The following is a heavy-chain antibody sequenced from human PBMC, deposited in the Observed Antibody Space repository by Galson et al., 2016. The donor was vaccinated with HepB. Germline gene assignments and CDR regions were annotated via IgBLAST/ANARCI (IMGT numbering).Heavy chain of an antibody. V-gene: IGHV4-39*01. Sequence: SLTCTVSGGSVSSSSYQWGWIRHPPGRGLEWVGSIYYNGNTYYNPSLKSRVTTSVDTSKNQFSLKLRSVTAADTAVYYCVRHLEDNWNDPDWFDPWGQGILVSVSS. CDR3: VRHLEDNWNDPDWFDP. J-gene: IGHJ5*02. CDR2: IYYNGNT. D-gene: IGHD1-20*01. CDR1: GGSVSSSSYQ.